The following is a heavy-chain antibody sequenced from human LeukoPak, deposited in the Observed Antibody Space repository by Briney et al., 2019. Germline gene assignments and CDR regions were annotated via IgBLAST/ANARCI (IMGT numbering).Heavy chain of an antibody. CDR2: ISGSGGST. CDR1: GFTFSSYA. D-gene: IGHD1-14*01. Sequence: GGSLRLSCAASGFTFSSYALSWVRQAQGKGLEWVSAISGSGGSTYYADSVMGRFTISRDNSKNTLYLQMNSLRAEDTAVYYCAKAPNPHRDYWGQGTLVTVSS. CDR3: AKAPNPHRDY. J-gene: IGHJ4*02. V-gene: IGHV3-23*01.